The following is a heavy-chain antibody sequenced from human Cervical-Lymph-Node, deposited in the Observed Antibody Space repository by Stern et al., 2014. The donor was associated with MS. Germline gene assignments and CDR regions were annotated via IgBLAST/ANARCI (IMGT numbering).Heavy chain of an antibody. CDR1: GGSISSYY. Sequence: VHLVESGQGLVKPSETLSLTCTVSGGSISSYYWSWIRQPPGKGLEWIGYIYYSGSTNYNPSLKSRVTISVDTSKNQFSLKLSSVTAADTAVYYCASAHYGYYDSSGFDYWGQGTLVTVSS. J-gene: IGHJ4*02. CDR2: IYYSGST. CDR3: ASAHYGYYDSSGFDY. D-gene: IGHD3-22*01. V-gene: IGHV4-59*01.